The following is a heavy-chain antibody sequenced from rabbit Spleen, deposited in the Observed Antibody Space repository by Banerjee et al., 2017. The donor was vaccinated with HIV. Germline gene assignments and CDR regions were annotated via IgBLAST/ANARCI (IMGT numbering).Heavy chain of an antibody. CDR3: ARDLATVVGWNFNL. V-gene: IGHV1S45*01. J-gene: IGHJ4*01. D-gene: IGHD3-1*01. Sequence: QEQLEESGGGLVKPGGTLTLTCKASGIDFSTYSYMCWVRQAPGKGLEWIACICAGISDSTYYASWAKGRFTISRTSSTTVTLQMTSLTAADTATYFCARDLATVVGWNFNLWGPGTLVTVS. CDR1: GIDFSTYSY. CDR2: ICAGISDST.